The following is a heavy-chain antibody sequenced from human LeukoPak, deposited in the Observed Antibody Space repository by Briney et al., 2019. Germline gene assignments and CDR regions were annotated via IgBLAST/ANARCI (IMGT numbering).Heavy chain of an antibody. V-gene: IGHV3-23*01. Sequence: GGSLRLSRAASGFTFNSYAMSWVHQAPGKGLEWVSAISGSGGSTYYADSVKGRFTISRDNSKNTLYLQMNSLRAEDTAVYYCAKDPVNYYYYMDVWGKGTTVTVSS. CDR3: AKDPVNYYYYMDV. J-gene: IGHJ6*03. CDR1: GFTFNSYA. CDR2: ISGSGGST.